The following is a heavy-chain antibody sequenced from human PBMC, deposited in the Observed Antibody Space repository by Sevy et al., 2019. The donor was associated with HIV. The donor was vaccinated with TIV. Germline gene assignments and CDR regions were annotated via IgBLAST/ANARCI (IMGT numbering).Heavy chain of an antibody. CDR1: GITFNNYA. CDR3: AGGRFDSSGSFDAFDM. Sequence: GGSLRLSCAASGITFNNYAMNWVRQAPGKGLDWVSTVLGSGGTTDYADSVKGRFTISRDNSKNTLYLQMNSLRTEDTALYYCAGGRFDSSGSFDAFDMWGQGTMVTVSS. J-gene: IGHJ3*02. V-gene: IGHV3-23*01. CDR2: VLGSGGTT. D-gene: IGHD3-22*01.